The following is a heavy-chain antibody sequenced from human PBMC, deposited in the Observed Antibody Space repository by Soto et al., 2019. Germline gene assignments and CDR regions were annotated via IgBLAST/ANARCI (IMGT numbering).Heavy chain of an antibody. Sequence: ASVKVSCKASGYTFTSYEINWVRQATGQGLEWMGWMNPGSGNTGYAHKFQGRVTMTRNISISTSYMELSRLGSDDTAIYYCARMASSGSLNWFDPWGQGTLVTGSS. CDR1: GYTFTSYE. D-gene: IGHD3-10*01. CDR3: ARMASSGSLNWFDP. V-gene: IGHV1-8*01. CDR2: MNPGSGNT. J-gene: IGHJ5*02.